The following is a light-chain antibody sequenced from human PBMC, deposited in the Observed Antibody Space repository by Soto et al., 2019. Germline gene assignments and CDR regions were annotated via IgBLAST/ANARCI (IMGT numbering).Light chain of an antibody. J-gene: IGLJ2*01. V-gene: IGLV3-1*01. CDR1: KLGDKY. CDR3: QAWDSSTAVV. Sequence: SYELTQPPSVSVSPGPTASITCSGAKLGDKYACWYQQKPGQSPVLVIYQDSKRPSGIPERFSGSNSGNTATLTISGTQAMDEADYYCQAWDSSTAVVFGGGTQLTVL. CDR2: QDS.